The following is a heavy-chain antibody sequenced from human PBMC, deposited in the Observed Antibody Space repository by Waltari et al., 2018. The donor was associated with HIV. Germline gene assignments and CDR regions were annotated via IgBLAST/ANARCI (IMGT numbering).Heavy chain of an antibody. CDR1: GYTFTNYW. CDR2: IYPCDADT. CDR3: ARLFYYDTTGYINNAFDI. D-gene: IGHD3-22*01. J-gene: IGHJ3*02. V-gene: IGHV5-51*03. Sequence: EVQLVQSGAEVRKSGESLKISCKASGYTFTNYWIAWVRQMSGEGLEWMGMIYPCDADTRYNPSFEGQITISADKSLATAYLEWNNLNASDAAIYYCARLFYYDTTGYINNAFDIWGQGTVVTVS.